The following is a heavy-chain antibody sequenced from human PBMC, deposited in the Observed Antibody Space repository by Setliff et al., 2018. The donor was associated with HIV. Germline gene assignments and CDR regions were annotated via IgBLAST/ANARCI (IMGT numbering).Heavy chain of an antibody. V-gene: IGHV4-4*02. CDR3: ASSRRFYALPS. D-gene: IGHD3-16*01. Sequence: PSETLSLTCAVAGASISSTNWWTWVRQSPGEGLEWIGEIYHSGTIYYNPSLKSRVTISLDKSNNQFSLNLRSVTAADTAAYYCASSRRFYALPSWGQGTLATDSS. J-gene: IGHJ5*02. CDR1: GASISSTNW. CDR2: IYHSGTI.